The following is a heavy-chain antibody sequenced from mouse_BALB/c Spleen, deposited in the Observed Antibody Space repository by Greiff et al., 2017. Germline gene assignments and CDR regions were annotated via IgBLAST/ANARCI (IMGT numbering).Heavy chain of an antibody. D-gene: IGHD2-10*02. Sequence: VQLVESGAELVRPGTSVKISCKASGYTFTNYWLGWVKQRPGHGLEWIGDIYPGGGYTNYNEKFKGKATLTADTSSSTAYMQLSSLTSEDSAVYFCARGEYGDYWGQGTTLTVSS. V-gene: IGHV1-63*02. J-gene: IGHJ2*01. CDR1: GYTFTNYW. CDR2: IYPGGGYT. CDR3: ARGEYGDY.